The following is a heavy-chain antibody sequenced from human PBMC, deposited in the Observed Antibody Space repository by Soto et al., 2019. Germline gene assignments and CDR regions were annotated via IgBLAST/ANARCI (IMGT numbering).Heavy chain of an antibody. CDR3: ARVSADYYGSGSGFDP. V-gene: IGHV1-69*13. CDR1: GGTFSSYA. D-gene: IGHD3-10*01. J-gene: IGHJ5*02. CDR2: IIPIFGTA. Sequence: GASVKVSCKASGGTFSSYAISWVRQAPGQGLEWMGGIIPIFGTANYAQKFQGRVTITADESTSTAYMELSSLRSEDTAMYYCARVSADYYGSGSGFDPWGQGTLVTVSS.